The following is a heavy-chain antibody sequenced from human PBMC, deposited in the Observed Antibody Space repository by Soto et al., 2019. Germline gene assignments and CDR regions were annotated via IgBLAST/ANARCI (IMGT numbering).Heavy chain of an antibody. V-gene: IGHV3-21*01. CDR1: GFTFSSYS. Sequence: PGGSLRLSCAASGFTFSSYSMNWVRQAPGKGLEWVSSISSSSSYIYYADSVKGRFTISRDNAKNSLYLQMNSLRAEDTAVYYCARGGYLMTTVTTSIYYYYGMDVWGQGTTVTVS. J-gene: IGHJ6*02. D-gene: IGHD4-17*01. CDR2: ISSSSSYI. CDR3: ARGGYLMTTVTTSIYYYYGMDV.